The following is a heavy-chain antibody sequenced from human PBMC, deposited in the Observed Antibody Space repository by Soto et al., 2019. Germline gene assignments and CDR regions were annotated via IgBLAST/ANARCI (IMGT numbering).Heavy chain of an antibody. CDR2: INWNSGSI. CDR3: VKDESINWYSGHFRH. V-gene: IGHV3-9*01. D-gene: IGHD6-13*01. Sequence: GGSLRLSCAASGFTFDDYAMHWVRQIPGKGLEWVSGINWNSGSIGYGDSVKGRFAISRDNAKNSLHLQMNSLSAEDTAFYYCVKDESINWYSGHFRHWGQGTLVTVSS. J-gene: IGHJ1*01. CDR1: GFTFDDYA.